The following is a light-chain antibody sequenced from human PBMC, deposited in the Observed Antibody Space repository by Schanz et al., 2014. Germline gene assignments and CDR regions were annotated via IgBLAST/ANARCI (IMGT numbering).Light chain of an antibody. CDR1: SSDVGSYNI. V-gene: IGLV2-14*02. J-gene: IGLJ2*01. Sequence: QSVLTQPASVSGSPGQSITISCTGTSSDVGSYNIVSWYQQHPGKAPKLMIYDVSNRPSGVSNRFSGSKSGNTASLTISGLQAEDEADYYCSSYTSSSTVVFGGGTKLTVL. CDR3: SSYTSSSTVV. CDR2: DVS.